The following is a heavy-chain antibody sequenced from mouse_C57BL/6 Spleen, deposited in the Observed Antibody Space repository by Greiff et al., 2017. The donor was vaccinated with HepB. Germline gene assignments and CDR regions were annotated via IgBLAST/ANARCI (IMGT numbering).Heavy chain of an antibody. D-gene: IGHD1-1*01. J-gene: IGHJ1*03. V-gene: IGHV1-47*01. CDR2: FHPYNDDT. CDR1: GYTFTTYP. CDR3: ARGISDYYGSSHWYFDV. Sequence: QVHVKQSGAELVKPGASVKMSCKASGYTFTTYPIEWMKQNHGKSLEWIGNFHPYNDDTKYNEKFKGKATLTVEKSSSTVYLELSRVTSDDSAVYYCARGISDYYGSSHWYFDVWGTGTTVTVSS.